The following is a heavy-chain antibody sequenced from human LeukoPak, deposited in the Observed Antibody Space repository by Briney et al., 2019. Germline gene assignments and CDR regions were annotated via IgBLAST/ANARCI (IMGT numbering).Heavy chain of an antibody. V-gene: IGHV3-74*03. Sequence: GGSLRLSCAASGFTFSRDWMHWVRQAPGKGLVWVSRISDDGSITTYADSVQGRFTISRDNAKSTVFLQMNSLRVEDTAVYFCVRPNYEINVYDRHFDFWGQGILVTVSS. CDR2: ISDDGSIT. CDR3: VRPNYEINVYDRHFDF. CDR1: GFTFSRDW. D-gene: IGHD3-22*01. J-gene: IGHJ4*02.